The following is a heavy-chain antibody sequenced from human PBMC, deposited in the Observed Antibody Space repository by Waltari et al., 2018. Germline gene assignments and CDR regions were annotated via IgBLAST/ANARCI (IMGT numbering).Heavy chain of an antibody. V-gene: IGHV4-34*01. CDR3: AREKYSSWGRPSVVFDP. D-gene: IGHD6-6*01. J-gene: IGHJ5*02. CDR2: INHGAST. Sequence: QVQLQQWGAGLLKPSETLSLTCAVYGGSFSGYYWSWIRQPPGKGLEWIGEINHGASTNYNPALKSRVTISVDTSKNQFSLKLSSVTAADTAVYYCAREKYSSWGRPSVVFDPWGQGTLVTVSS. CDR1: GGSFSGYY.